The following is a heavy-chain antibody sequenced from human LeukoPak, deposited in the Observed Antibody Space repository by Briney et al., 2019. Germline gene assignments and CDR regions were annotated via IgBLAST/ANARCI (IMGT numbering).Heavy chain of an antibody. J-gene: IGHJ6*03. D-gene: IGHD3-10*01. CDR3: ARQLYSSGSYYAPMDV. CDR1: GYSVSSGYY. CDR2: IYHSGST. V-gene: IGHV4-38-2*02. Sequence: SETLSLTCTVSGYSVSSGYYWGWIRQSPGKGLEWIGSIYHSGSTYYSPSLKSRVTISVGTSKNQFSLKLSSVTATDTAVYYCARQLYSSGSYYAPMDVWGKGTTVTISS.